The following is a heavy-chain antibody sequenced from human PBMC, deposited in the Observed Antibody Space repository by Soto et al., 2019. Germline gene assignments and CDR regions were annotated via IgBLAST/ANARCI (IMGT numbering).Heavy chain of an antibody. J-gene: IGHJ4*02. Sequence: GGSLRLSCAASGFTFSSYSMNWVRQAPGKGLEWVSSISSSSSYIYYADSVKGRFTISRDNAKNSLYLQMNSLRAEDTAVYYCARDRKPYCGGDCYSALGGQGTLVTVSS. CDR3: ARDRKPYCGGDCYSAL. D-gene: IGHD2-21*02. CDR2: ISSSSSYI. V-gene: IGHV3-21*01. CDR1: GFTFSSYS.